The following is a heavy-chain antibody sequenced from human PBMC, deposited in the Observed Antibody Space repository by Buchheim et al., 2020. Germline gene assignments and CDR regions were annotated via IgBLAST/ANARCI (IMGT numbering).Heavy chain of an antibody. Sequence: QVQLQQWGAGLLKPSETLSLTCAVYGGSFSGYYWSWIRQPPGKGLEWIGEINHSGSTNYNPSLKSRVTLSVDTSKNQFSLKLSSVTAADTAVYYCAKEKLDYYYGMDVWGQGTT. CDR2: INHSGST. CDR3: AKEKLDYYYGMDV. J-gene: IGHJ6*02. V-gene: IGHV4-34*01. D-gene: IGHD6-13*01. CDR1: GGSFSGYY.